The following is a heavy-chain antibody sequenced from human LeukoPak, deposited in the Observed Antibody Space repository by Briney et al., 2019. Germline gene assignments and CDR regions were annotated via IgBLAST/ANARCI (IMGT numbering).Heavy chain of an antibody. CDR2: VNPNSGNT. V-gene: IGHV1-8*03. D-gene: IGHD2-21*02. J-gene: IGHJ3*02. CDR1: GYAFTSYD. CDR3: ARDPHPCGGDCYTNGAFDI. Sequence: ASVKVSCKASGYAFTSYDINWVRQATGQGLEWMGYVNPNSGNTGYAQNFQGRVTITRTTSISTAYMEVSGLRSDDTAVYYCARDPHPCGGDCYTNGAFDIWGQGTLVTVSS.